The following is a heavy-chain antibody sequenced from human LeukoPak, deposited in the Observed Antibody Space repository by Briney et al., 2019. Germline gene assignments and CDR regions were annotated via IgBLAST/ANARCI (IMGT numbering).Heavy chain of an antibody. J-gene: IGHJ4*02. CDR3: ARDPNY. Sequence: GGSLRLSCSASGFTFNTYWMSWVRQAPGKGLEWVANIKQDGSEKYYVDSVKGRFSISRDNAKNSLYLQMNSLRAEDTAAYYCARDPNYWGQGTLVTVSS. CDR1: GFTFNTYW. V-gene: IGHV3-7*01. CDR2: IKQDGSEK.